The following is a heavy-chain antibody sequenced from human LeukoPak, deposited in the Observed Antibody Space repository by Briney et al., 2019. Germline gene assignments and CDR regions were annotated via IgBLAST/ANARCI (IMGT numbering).Heavy chain of an antibody. CDR3: TRDWHHYDFDS. J-gene: IGHJ5*01. CDR2: INGVGSDR. CDR1: GFTSSSYA. V-gene: IGHV3-74*01. Sequence: GGSLRLSCAASGFTSSSYAMSWVRQAPGKGLVWVSRINGVGSDRIYADSVKGRFTISRDNAKNTVYLQMNSLRDEDTALYYCTRDWHHYDFDSWGQGTLVTVSS. D-gene: IGHD3-3*01.